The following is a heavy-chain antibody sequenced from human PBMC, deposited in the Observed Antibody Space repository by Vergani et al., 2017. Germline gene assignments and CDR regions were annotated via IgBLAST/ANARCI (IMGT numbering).Heavy chain of an antibody. J-gene: IGHJ5*01. CDR3: GVIMVRSPRPGNWFDS. CDR1: GNSISRGFY. CDR2: MFHTGEA. V-gene: IGHV4-38-2*02. Sequence: QIQLQESGPGLVKPSETLSLTCSVSGNSISRGFYWAWIRQTPEKGLEWIGGMFHTGEASNSPSLQSRVAFSMDTSKNQFSLQLTSVTAADTAVYFCGVIMVRSPRPGNWFDSWGRGTLVTVSS. D-gene: IGHD3-10*01.